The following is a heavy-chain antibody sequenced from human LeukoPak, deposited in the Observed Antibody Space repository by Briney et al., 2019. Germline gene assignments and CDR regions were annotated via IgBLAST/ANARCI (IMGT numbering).Heavy chain of an antibody. J-gene: IGHJ4*02. CDR3: ARTLRGGGALDY. V-gene: IGHV3-7*03. Sequence: GGSLRLSCAASGFTFSNYWLNWVRQAQGKGLEWVANIKEDGSEKYYVDSVKGRFTISRDNAKNSLFLQMNSLRAEDTAVYYCARTLRGGGALDYWGQGTLVTVSS. D-gene: IGHD3-16*01. CDR1: GFTFSNYW. CDR2: IKEDGSEK.